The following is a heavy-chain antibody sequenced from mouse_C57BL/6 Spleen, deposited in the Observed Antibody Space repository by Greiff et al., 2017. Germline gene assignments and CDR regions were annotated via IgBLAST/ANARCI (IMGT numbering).Heavy chain of an antibody. D-gene: IGHD2-5*01. CDR3: TNAPDCYSTAWLAD. Sequence: VHVKQSGAELVRPGASVKLSCTASGFNFKDDYMHWVKQRPEQGLEWIGWIDPENGDTEYASKFQGKATITADTSSNTAYLQLSSLTSEDTAVYYCTNAPDCYSTAWLADWGQGTLVTVSA. CDR1: GFNFKDDY. J-gene: IGHJ3*01. V-gene: IGHV14-4*01. CDR2: IDPENGDT.